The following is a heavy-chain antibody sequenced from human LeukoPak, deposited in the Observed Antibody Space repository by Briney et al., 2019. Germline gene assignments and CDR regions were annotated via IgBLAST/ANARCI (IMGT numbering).Heavy chain of an antibody. CDR3: ARGTVPNAFDI. D-gene: IGHD4-11*01. CDR2: INHSGST. V-gene: IGHV4-34*01. Sequence: MASETLSLTCAVYGGSFSGYYWSWIRQPPGKGLEWIGEINHSGSTNYNPSLKSRVTMSVDTSKNQFSLKLSSVTAADTAVYFCARGTVPNAFDIWGQGTMVTVS. J-gene: IGHJ3*02. CDR1: GGSFSGYY.